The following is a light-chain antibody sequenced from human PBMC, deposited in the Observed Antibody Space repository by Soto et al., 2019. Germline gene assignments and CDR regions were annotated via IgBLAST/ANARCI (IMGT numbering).Light chain of an antibody. J-gene: IGLJ1*01. V-gene: IGLV2-14*03. CDR3: SSYTSSSTRV. CDR1: SSEVGAYDY. Sequence: QSVLTQPASVSGSPGQSITISCTGTSSEVGAYDYVSWYQQHPDKAPKLMIYEVSNRPSGVSNRFYGSKSVNTATLTIFGLQAEDEADYYCSSYTSSSTRVFGTGTKVTV. CDR2: EVS.